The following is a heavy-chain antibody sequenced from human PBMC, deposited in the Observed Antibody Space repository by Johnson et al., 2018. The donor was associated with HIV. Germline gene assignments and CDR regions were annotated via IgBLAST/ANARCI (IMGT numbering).Heavy chain of an antibody. CDR2: IRSKANSYAT. Sequence: VQLVESGGGLVQPGGSLRLSCAASGFTFSGSAMHWVRQASGKGLEWVGRIRSKANSYATAYAASVKGRFTISRDDSKNTAYLQMHSLKTEDTAVYYCAKVRGGWLGHDAFDRWGQGTMVTVSS. J-gene: IGHJ3*01. CDR1: GFTFSGSA. D-gene: IGHD6-19*01. V-gene: IGHV3-73*01. CDR3: AKVRGGWLGHDAFDR.